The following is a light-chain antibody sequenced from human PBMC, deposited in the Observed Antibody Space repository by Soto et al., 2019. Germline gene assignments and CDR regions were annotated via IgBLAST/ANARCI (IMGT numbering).Light chain of an antibody. CDR2: EVS. V-gene: IGLV2-14*01. CDR1: SSDVGGFDY. J-gene: IGLJ3*02. Sequence: QSALTQPASVSGSPGQSIAISCTGTSSDVGGFDYVSWYQQHPGKAPKLIIYEVSNRPSGISNRFSGSKSAYTASLTISVLQAEDEADYYCSSYTSGSAWVFGGGTKLTVL. CDR3: SSYTSGSAWV.